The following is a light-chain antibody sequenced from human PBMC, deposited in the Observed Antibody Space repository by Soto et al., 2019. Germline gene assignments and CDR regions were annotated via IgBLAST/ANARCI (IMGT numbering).Light chain of an antibody. CDR3: QQRRNLLT. CDR1: QSVGNF. V-gene: IGKV3-11*01. J-gene: IGKJ4*01. CDR2: DAS. Sequence: EIVLTQSPATLSLSPGESATLSCRASQSVGNFLAWYQQIRGQAPRLLIHDASKRATGIPSRFSGSGSGTDFTLTISSLEPEDFAVYYCQQRRNLLTFGGGTKVEIK.